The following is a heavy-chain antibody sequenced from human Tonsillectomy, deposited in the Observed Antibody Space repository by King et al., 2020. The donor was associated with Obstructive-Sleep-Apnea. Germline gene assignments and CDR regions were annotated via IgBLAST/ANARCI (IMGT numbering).Heavy chain of an antibody. CDR2: INHSGST. Sequence: VQLQQWGAGLLKPSETLSLTCAVYGGSFSGYYWSWIRQPPGKGLEWIGEINHSGSTNYNPSLKSRVTISVDTSKNQFSLKLSSVTAADTAVYYCARVDQFYLDYWGQGTLDTVSS. J-gene: IGHJ4*02. CDR3: ARVDQFYLDY. V-gene: IGHV4-34*01. CDR1: GGSFSGYY.